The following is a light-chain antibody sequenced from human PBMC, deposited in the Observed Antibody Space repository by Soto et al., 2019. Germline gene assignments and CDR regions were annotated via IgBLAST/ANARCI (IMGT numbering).Light chain of an antibody. Sequence: DIQMTQSPSTLSASVGDRVTITCRASQSISSWLAWYQQKPGKAPKLLIYDASSLESGVQSRFSGSGSGKKFSFTISSLQPDDFATYYCQQYNSYPTFGQGTKV. CDR1: QSISSW. J-gene: IGKJ1*01. CDR2: DAS. V-gene: IGKV1-5*01. CDR3: QQYNSYPT.